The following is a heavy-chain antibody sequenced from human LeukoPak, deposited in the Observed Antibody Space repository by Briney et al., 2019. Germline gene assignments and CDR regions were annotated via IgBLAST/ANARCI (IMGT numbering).Heavy chain of an antibody. CDR3: AKTPRYQLLYNWFDP. D-gene: IGHD2-2*01. V-gene: IGHV3-23*01. CDR2: ISGSGGST. J-gene: IGHJ5*02. Sequence: GGSLRLSCAASGFTFSSYAMSWVRQAPGKGLEGVSAISGSGGSTYYADSVKGRFTISRENSKKTLYLQMNSLRAEDTAVYYCAKTPRYQLLYNWFDPWGQGTLVTVSS. CDR1: GFTFSSYA.